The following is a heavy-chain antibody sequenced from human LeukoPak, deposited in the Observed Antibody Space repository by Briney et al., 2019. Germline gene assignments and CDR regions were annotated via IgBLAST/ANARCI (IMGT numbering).Heavy chain of an antibody. V-gene: IGHV3-48*04. J-gene: IGHJ4*02. CDR1: GFTFSSYS. D-gene: IGHD1-26*01. CDR3: ARVWYSGSYPVNY. Sequence: GGSLRLSCAASGFTFSSYSMSWIRQAPGKGLEWVSYISSSGSTIHQADSVKGRFTITRDNAKNSLYLQMNSLRAEDTAVYYYARVWYSGSYPVNYWGQGTLVTVSS. CDR2: ISSSGSTI.